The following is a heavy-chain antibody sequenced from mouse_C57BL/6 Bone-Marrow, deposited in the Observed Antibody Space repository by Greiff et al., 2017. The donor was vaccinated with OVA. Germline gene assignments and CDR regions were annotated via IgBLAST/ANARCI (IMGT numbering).Heavy chain of an antibody. V-gene: IGHV14-4*01. CDR2: IDPENGDT. J-gene: IGHJ2*01. D-gene: IGHD2-4*01. Sequence: EVKLQESGAELVRPGASVKLSCTASGFNIKDDYLHWVKQRPEQGLAWIGWIDPENGDTEYASKFQGKATITADTSSNTAYLQLSSLTSEDTAVYYCSIYYDYDVGDNWGQGTTLTVSS. CDR3: SIYYDYDVGDN. CDR1: GFNIKDDY.